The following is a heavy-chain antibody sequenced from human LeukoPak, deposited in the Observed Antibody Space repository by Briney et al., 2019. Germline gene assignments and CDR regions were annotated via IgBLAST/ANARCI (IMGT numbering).Heavy chain of an antibody. Sequence: PGGSLRLSCAASGFTFSHYAMHWVRQAPGKGLEWVAVISFDGTNKFYADSVKGRFTISRDNSKNALYLQMNSLRAEDTAVYYCAKDVSGWYGEDWGRGTLVTVSS. V-gene: IGHV3-30*18. D-gene: IGHD6-19*01. CDR2: ISFDGTNK. CDR1: GFTFSHYA. CDR3: AKDVSGWYGED. J-gene: IGHJ4*02.